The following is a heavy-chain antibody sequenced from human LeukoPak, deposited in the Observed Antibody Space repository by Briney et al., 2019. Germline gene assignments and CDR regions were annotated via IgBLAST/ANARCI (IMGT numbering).Heavy chain of an antibody. Sequence: PGGTLRLSCAASGFTFSSYGMSWVRQAPGKGLEWVSAISGSGGSTYYADSVKGRFTISRDNSKNTLYLQMNSLRAEDTAVYYCAKVGERRGPVVMSYFDYWGQGTLVTVSS. CDR1: GFTFSSYG. V-gene: IGHV3-23*01. D-gene: IGHD3-16*02. CDR3: AKVGERRGPVVMSYFDY. CDR2: ISGSGGST. J-gene: IGHJ4*02.